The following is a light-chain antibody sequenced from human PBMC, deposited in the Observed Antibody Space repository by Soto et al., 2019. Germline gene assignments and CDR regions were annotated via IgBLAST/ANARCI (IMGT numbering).Light chain of an antibody. CDR3: SSYTSSNNYV. CDR1: SSDVGSYNY. CDR2: AVS. Sequence: QSVQSQPASVSWSPGQSITISCTGTSSDVGSYNYVSWYQQHPGKAPNLIIYAVSHRPSGVSNRFSASKSGNTASLAISGLQADEEADYYCSSYTSSNNYVFGTGTKVAAL. J-gene: IGLJ1*01. V-gene: IGLV2-14*01.